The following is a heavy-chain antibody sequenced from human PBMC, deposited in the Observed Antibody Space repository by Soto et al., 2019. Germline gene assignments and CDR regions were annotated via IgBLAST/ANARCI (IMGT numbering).Heavy chain of an antibody. CDR2: IDNSGGIT. Sequence: GSLSLSCAASGFTFSTYAMSWVRQAPGKGLEWVSTIDNSGGITYYADSMKGRFTISRDNSKNTLYLQVNNLRAEDAAVYYCANALAEAYNRPLDFDYWGQGTLGHRLL. CDR3: ANALAEAYNRPLDFDY. CDR1: GFTFSTYA. J-gene: IGHJ4*02. V-gene: IGHV3-23*05. D-gene: IGHD1-1*01.